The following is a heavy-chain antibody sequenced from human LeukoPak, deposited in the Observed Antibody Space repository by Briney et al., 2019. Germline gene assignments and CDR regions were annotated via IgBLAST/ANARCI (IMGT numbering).Heavy chain of an antibody. CDR3: ARDQEGFDY. CDR1: GYTFTNNY. J-gene: IGHJ4*02. Sequence: GASVEVSCKASGYTFTNNYLHWVRQAPGQGLEWMGMIYPRDGSTSYAQNFQGRVTVTRDTSTTTVHMELRGLRSEDTAVYYCARDQEGFDYWGQGTQVTVSS. V-gene: IGHV1-46*01. CDR2: IYPRDGST.